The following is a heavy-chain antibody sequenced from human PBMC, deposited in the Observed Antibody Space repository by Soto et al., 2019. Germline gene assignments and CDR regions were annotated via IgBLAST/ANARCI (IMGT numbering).Heavy chain of an antibody. Sequence: VGSLRLSCAVSGLTVSDYDMSCIRHSPGKGLEWVSSIASSSRFTYYADSVQARFTVSRDTAKKSLNLQMNSLRVEDTAVYYCERAHSDLVVWSQGTTVTVS. CDR1: GLTVSDYD. D-gene: IGHD2-21*01. J-gene: IGHJ6*02. CDR3: ERAHSDLVV. V-gene: IGHV3-11*06. CDR2: IASSSRFT.